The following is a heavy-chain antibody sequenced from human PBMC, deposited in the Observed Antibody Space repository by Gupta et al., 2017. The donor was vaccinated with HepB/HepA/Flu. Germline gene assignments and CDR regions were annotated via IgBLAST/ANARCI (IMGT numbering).Heavy chain of an antibody. CDR2: IYYSGST. V-gene: IGHV4-59*01. CDR3: ARAVMAAAANWFDP. D-gene: IGHD6-13*01. Sequence: GPGLVKPSETLSLTCTVSGGSISSYYWSWIRQPPGKGLEWIGYIYYSGSTNYNPSLKSRVTLSVDTSKNQFSLKLSSVTAADTAVYYCARAVMAAAANWFDPWGQGTLVTVSS. J-gene: IGHJ5*02. CDR1: GGSISSYY.